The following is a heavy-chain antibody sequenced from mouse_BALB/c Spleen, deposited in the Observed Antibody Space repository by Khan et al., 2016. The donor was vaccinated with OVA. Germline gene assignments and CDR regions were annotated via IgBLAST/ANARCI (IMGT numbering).Heavy chain of an antibody. CDR1: GFSLANYS. J-gene: IGHJ3*01. CDR3: ARRGYDYGRGALFAY. Sequence: QVQLQQPGPGLVQPSQSLSITCTVSGFSLANYSVHWVRQSPGKGLEWLGVIWSAGSTDYNVAFMSRLTINKDNSRSHVFFKMNSLQPNDTAIYYCARRGYDYGRGALFAYWGQGTLVTVSA. D-gene: IGHD2-4*01. CDR2: IWSAGST. V-gene: IGHV2-2*02.